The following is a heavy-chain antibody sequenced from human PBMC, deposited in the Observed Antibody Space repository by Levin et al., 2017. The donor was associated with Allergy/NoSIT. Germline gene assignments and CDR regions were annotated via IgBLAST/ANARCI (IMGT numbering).Heavy chain of an antibody. CDR1: GFTFSSYD. CDR3: ARGGSGSYTGYFDY. J-gene: IGHJ4*02. CDR2: IGTAGDT. D-gene: IGHD3-10*01. Sequence: SGGSLRLSCAASGFTFSSYDMHWVRQATGKGLEWVSAIGTAGDTYYPGSVKGRFTISRENAKNSLYLQMNSLRAGDTAVYYCARGGSGSYTGYFDYWGQGTLVTVSS. V-gene: IGHV3-13*04.